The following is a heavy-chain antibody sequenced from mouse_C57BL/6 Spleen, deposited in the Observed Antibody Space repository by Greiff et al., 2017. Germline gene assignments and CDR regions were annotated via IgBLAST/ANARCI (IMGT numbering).Heavy chain of an antibody. J-gene: IGHJ4*01. CDR2: IHPNSGST. CDR3: ARSQLDYYAMDY. Sequence: QVQLQQSGAELVKPGASVKLSCKASGYTFTSYWMHWVKQRPGQGLEWIGMIHPNSGSTNYNEKFKSKATLTVDKSSSTAYLQLSSLTSEDAAVYFCARSQLDYYAMDYWGQGTSVTVSS. D-gene: IGHD4-1*02. V-gene: IGHV1-64*01. CDR1: GYTFTSYW.